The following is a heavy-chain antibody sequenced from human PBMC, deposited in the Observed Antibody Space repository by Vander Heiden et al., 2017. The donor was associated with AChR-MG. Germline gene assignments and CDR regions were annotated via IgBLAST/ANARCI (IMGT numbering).Heavy chain of an antibody. D-gene: IGHD6-19*01. CDR3: AREVPLWYSSGWYTTNYYMDV. J-gene: IGHJ6*03. V-gene: IGHV4-59*01. CDR1: GGSISSYY. Sequence: QVQLQESGPGLVKPSETLSLTCTVSGGSISSYYWSGIRQPPGKGLEWIGYIYYSGSTNYNPSLKSRVTISVDTSKNQFSLKLSSVTAADTAVYYCAREVPLWYSSGWYTTNYYMDVWGKGTTVTVSS. CDR2: IYYSGST.